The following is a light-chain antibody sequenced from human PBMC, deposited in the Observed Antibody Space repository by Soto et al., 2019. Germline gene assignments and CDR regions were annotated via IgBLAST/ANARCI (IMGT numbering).Light chain of an antibody. CDR1: QSLSRGY. J-gene: IGKJ5*01. CDR2: SAS. V-gene: IGKV3-20*01. Sequence: VLTQSPGILSLSPGERATLSCSASQSLSRGYLAWFQQKPGQTPRLLNYSASNRATGIPDRFKGSRSGTDFTLTMRRQEPEDLVAYYRQQNGRLPITFGPGTTLE. CDR3: QQNGRLPIT.